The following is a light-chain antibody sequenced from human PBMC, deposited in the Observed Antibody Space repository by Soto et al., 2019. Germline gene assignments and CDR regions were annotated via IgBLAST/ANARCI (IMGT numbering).Light chain of an antibody. CDR3: QQYYSTLWT. Sequence: DIVMTQSPDSLAVSLGERATINCKSSQSVLYSSNNKNYLAWYQQKPGQPPELLIYWASTRESGVPYRFSGSGSGTDFTLTISSLQAEDVAVYYCQQYYSTLWTFGQGTKVEIK. V-gene: IGKV4-1*01. J-gene: IGKJ1*01. CDR2: WAS. CDR1: QSVLYSSNNKNY.